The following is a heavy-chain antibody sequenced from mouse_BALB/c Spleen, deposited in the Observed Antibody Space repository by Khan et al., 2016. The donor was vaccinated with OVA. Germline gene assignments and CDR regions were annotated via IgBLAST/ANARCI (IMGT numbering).Heavy chain of an antibody. V-gene: IGHV9-4*02. CDR3: ARGGGAYYRNDGGAMEY. J-gene: IGHJ4*01. CDR1: GYTFTTAG. CDR2: INTHSGVP. Sequence: QIQLVQSGPELKKPGETVRISCKASGYTFTTAGIHWVQKMPGKGLKWIGWINTHSGVPKYAEDFKGRFAFSLETSASTAYLQIKNLKNEDTATYFCARGGGAYYRNDGGAMEYWGQGTSVTVSS. D-gene: IGHD2-14*01.